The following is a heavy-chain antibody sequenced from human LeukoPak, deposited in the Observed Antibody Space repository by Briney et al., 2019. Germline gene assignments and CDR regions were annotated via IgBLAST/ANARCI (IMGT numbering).Heavy chain of an antibody. CDR2: IYSGGGT. D-gene: IGHD3-22*01. Sequence: PGGSLRLSCAASGFTASSNYMSWVRQAPGKGLEWVSVIYSGGGTYYADSVKGRFTISRDNSKNTLYLQMNSLRAEDTAVYYCAGPGNYYDSSGYPFDYWGQGTLVTVSS. J-gene: IGHJ4*02. V-gene: IGHV3-53*01. CDR1: GFTASSNY. CDR3: AGPGNYYDSSGYPFDY.